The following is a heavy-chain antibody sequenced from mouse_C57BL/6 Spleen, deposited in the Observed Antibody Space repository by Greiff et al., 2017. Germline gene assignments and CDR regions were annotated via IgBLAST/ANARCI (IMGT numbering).Heavy chain of an antibody. V-gene: IGHV1-22*01. D-gene: IGHD1-1*01. CDR2: INPNNGGT. CDR3: AREDYGRGFDY. CDR1: GYTFTDYN. Sequence: EVQRVESGPELVKPGASVKMSCKASGYTFTDYNMHWVKQSHGKSLEWIGYINPNNGGTSYNQKFKGKATLTVNKSSSTAYMELRSLTSEDSAVYYCAREDYGRGFDYWGQGTTLTVSS. J-gene: IGHJ2*01.